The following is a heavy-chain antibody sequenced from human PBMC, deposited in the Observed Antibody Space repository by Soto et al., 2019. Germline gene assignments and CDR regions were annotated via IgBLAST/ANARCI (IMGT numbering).Heavy chain of an antibody. J-gene: IGHJ5*02. CDR2: IYSGGST. V-gene: IGHV3-66*01. CDR3: AREGGLLNWFDP. Sequence: LRLSCAASGFTVSSNYMSWVRQAPGKGLEWVSVIYSGGSTYYADSVKGRFTISRDNAKNSLYLQMNSLRDEDTAVYYCAREGGLLNWFDPWGQGTLVTVSS. CDR1: GFTVSSNY.